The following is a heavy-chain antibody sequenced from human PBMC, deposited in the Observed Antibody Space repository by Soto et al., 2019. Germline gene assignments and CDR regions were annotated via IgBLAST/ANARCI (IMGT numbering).Heavy chain of an antibody. Sequence: PGGSLRLSCAASGFTFSSYAMSWVRQAPGKGLEWVSAISGSGGSTYYADSVKGRFTISRDNSKNTLYLQMNSLRAEDTAVYYCAGRSEWGLLADDAFDIWGQGTMVTVSS. V-gene: IGHV3-23*01. CDR2: ISGSGGST. D-gene: IGHD1-26*01. CDR3: AGRSEWGLLADDAFDI. CDR1: GFTFSSYA. J-gene: IGHJ3*02.